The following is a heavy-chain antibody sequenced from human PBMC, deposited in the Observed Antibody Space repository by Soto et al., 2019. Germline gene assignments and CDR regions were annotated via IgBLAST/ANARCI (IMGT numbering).Heavy chain of an antibody. Sequence: SETLSLTCTVSGGSISSGGYYWSWIRQHTGKGHYWIGFIYFSGSTYYNLSLKSRVTILVDTSNNQFSLKLSSVTAADTAVYYCARGISYDSSGYQEFNAFDIWGQGTMVTVSS. V-gene: IGHV4-31*03. J-gene: IGHJ3*02. CDR3: ARGISYDSSGYQEFNAFDI. D-gene: IGHD3-22*01. CDR1: GGSISSGGYY. CDR2: IYFSGST.